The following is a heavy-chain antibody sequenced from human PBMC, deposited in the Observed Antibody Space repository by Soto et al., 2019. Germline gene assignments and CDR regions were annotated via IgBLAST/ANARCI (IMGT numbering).Heavy chain of an antibody. CDR3: AAGWAPAAGDL. CDR2: SHYSGNS. V-gene: IGHV4-59*03. J-gene: IGHJ5*02. D-gene: IGHD2-2*01. Sequence: VQLLESGPGLVRPSETLSLTCTVSVGSFGSFYWSWVRQPPGKRLEWIGYSHYSGNSNYSPSLRSRVSISLDTSKNEFSLKLHSVTAADTAVYYCAAGWAPAAGDLWGPGILVTVSS. CDR1: VGSFGSFY.